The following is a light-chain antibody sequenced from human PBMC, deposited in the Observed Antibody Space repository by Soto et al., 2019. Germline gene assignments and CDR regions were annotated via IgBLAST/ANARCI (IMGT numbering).Light chain of an antibody. V-gene: IGLV7-46*01. CDR3: LLSYSVDYV. Sequence: QAVVTQEPSLTVYPRGRVCLSCGSSTGSDTSGHSPYWFQQKPGQAPRTLIYDASNKPSWTPARFSGSLLGGKAALTLSGPQPEDESEYYCLLSYSVDYVFGPGTKVTVL. CDR2: DAS. J-gene: IGLJ1*01. CDR1: TGSDTSGHS.